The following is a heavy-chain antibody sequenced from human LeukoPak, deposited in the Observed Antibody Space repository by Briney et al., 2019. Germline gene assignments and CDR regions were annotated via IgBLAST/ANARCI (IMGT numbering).Heavy chain of an antibody. CDR1: GGSISSYY. CDR3: ARHPRYSYGFGAFDI. D-gene: IGHD5-18*01. V-gene: IGHV4-59*08. CDR2: IYYSGST. J-gene: IGHJ3*02. Sequence: PSETLSLTCTVSGGSISSYYWSWIRQPPGKGLEWIGYIYYSGSTNYNPSLKSRVTISVDTSKNQFSLKLSSVTAADTAVYYCARHPRYSYGFGAFDIWGQGTMVTVSS.